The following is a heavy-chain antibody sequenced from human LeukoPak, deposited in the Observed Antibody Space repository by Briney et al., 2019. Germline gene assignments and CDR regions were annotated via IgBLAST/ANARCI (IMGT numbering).Heavy chain of an antibody. CDR3: VRHDGMILPV. CDR1: GFTVSSNY. CDR2: IYSGGIT. J-gene: IGHJ4*02. V-gene: IGHV3-53*01. D-gene: IGHD3/OR15-3a*01. Sequence: PGGSLRLSCAASGFTVSSNYMSWVRQAPGKGLEWVSVIYSGGITYYSDSVKGRFTISRANSKNTLYLQMNSLKTEDTAVYYCVRHDGMILPVWGQGTLVTVSS.